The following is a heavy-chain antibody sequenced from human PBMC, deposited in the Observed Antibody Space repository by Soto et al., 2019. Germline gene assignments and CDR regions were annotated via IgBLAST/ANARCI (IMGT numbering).Heavy chain of an antibody. D-gene: IGHD3-10*01. CDR1: GGSFSGYY. CDR3: ARGYGSGSYRRVPFDY. J-gene: IGHJ4*02. V-gene: IGHV4-34*01. CDR2: INHSGST. Sequence: PSETLSLTCAVYGGSFSGYYWSWIRQPPGKGLEWIGEINHSGSTNYNPSLKSRVTISVDTSKNQFSLKLSSVTAADTAVYYCARGYGSGSYRRVPFDYWGQGTLVTVSS.